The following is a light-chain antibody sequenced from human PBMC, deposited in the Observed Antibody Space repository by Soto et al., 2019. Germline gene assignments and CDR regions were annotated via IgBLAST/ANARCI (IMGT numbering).Light chain of an antibody. CDR3: QQYGTATTTT. V-gene: IGKV3-20*01. Sequence: EIVLTNSPCALSVSPDERATLSCISSQSVSSNYLAWYQQKPGQAPRLLIYGASSRATGIPDRFSGSGSGTDFTLTISSLDPEDFAVYYCQQYGTATTTTFGQRTSVDIK. CDR1: QSVSSNY. J-gene: IGKJ1*01. CDR2: GAS.